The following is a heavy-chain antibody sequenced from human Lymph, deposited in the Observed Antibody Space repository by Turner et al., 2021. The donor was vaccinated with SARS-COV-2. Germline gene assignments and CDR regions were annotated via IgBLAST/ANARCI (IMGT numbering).Heavy chain of an antibody. Sequence: QVQLVQSGAEEKKPGTSVKVACNTSGYTFTSYGISWVRQAPGQGLEWMGWISVYNGNTNYAQKLQGRVTMTTDTSTSTAYMELRSLISDDAAVYYCARFTASIDVTGRYFDYWGQGTLVTVSS. J-gene: IGHJ4*02. CDR1: GYTFTSYG. V-gene: IGHV1-18*01. D-gene: IGHD6-19*01. CDR2: ISVYNGNT. CDR3: ARFTASIDVTGRYFDY.